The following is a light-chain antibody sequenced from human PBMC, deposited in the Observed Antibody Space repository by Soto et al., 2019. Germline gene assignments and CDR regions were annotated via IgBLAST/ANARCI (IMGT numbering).Light chain of an antibody. V-gene: IGKV3-20*01. CDR3: QQYGSSGT. CDR1: QSVGNNY. Sequence: EAVLTKSPGTLSLSPGERATLSCRASQSVGNNYLAWYQQKPGQAPTPLIYGASNRATGIPDRFSGSGSGTDLSLTISRLEPEDCAVYYCQQYGSSGTFGQGAKVDNK. CDR2: GAS. J-gene: IGKJ1*01.